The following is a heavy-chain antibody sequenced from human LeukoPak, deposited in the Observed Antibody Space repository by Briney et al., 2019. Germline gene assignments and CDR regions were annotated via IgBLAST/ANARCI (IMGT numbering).Heavy chain of an antibody. CDR2: ISGSGGST. J-gene: IGHJ4*02. CDR1: GGTFSSYA. D-gene: IGHD2-2*01. CDR3: AGRGSTSWLKPAYFDY. V-gene: IGHV3-23*01. Sequence: EASVKVSCKASGGTFSSYAMSWVRQAPWKGLEWVSAISGSGGSTYYADSVKGRFTISRDNSKNTLYLQMNSLRAEDTAVYYCAGRGSTSWLKPAYFDYWGQGTLVTVPS.